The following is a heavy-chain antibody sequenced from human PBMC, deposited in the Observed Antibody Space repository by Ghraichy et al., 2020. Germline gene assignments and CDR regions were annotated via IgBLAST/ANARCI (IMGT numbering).Heavy chain of an antibody. J-gene: IGHJ2*01. Sequence: GGSLRLSCAASGFTVSSNYMSWVRQAPGKGLEWVSVIYSGGSTYYADSVKGRFTISRDNSKNTLYLQMNSLRAEDTAVYYCARGFLSGWLFWYFDLWGRGTLVTVSS. CDR2: IYSGGST. CDR3: ARGFLSGWLFWYFDL. D-gene: IGHD6-19*01. V-gene: IGHV3-66*02. CDR1: GFTVSSNY.